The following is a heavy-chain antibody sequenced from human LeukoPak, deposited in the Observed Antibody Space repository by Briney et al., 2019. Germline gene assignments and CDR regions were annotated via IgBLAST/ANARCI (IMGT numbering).Heavy chain of an antibody. CDR1: GFTFSSYA. CDR3: AKGGAPKGYCSSTSCYFEDWFDP. D-gene: IGHD2-2*01. CDR2: ISGSGGST. V-gene: IGHV3-23*01. Sequence: GGSLRLSCAASGFTFSSYAMSWVRQAPGKGLEWVSAISGSGGSTYYADSVKGRFTISRDNSKNTLYLQMNSLRAEDTAVYYCAKGGAPKGYCSSTSCYFEDWFDPWGQGTLVTVSS. J-gene: IGHJ5*02.